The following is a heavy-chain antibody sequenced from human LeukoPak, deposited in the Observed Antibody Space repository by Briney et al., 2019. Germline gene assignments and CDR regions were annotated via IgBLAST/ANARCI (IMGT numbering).Heavy chain of an antibody. CDR2: IKQDGSEK. V-gene: IGHV3-7*01. Sequence: GGSLRLSCAASGFTFSSYWMSWVRQAPGKGLEWVANIKQDGSEKYHVDSVKGRFTISRDNAKNPLYLQMNSLRAEDTAVYYCASWEYSSSWYVDYWGQGTLVTVSS. CDR1: GFTFSSYW. D-gene: IGHD6-13*01. CDR3: ASWEYSSSWYVDY. J-gene: IGHJ4*02.